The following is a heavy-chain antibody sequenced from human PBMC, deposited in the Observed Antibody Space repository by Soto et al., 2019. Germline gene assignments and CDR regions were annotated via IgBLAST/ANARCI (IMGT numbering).Heavy chain of an antibody. D-gene: IGHD2-2*01. CDR2: INAGNGNT. CDR3: ARDHSYCSSTSCYENWFDP. V-gene: IGHV1-3*01. J-gene: IGHJ5*02. Sequence: ASVKVSCKASGYTFTSYAMHWVRQAPGQRLEWMGWINAGNGNTKYSQKFQGRVTITRDTSASTAYMELSSLRSEDTAVYYYARDHSYCSSTSCYENWFDPWGQGTLVTVSS. CDR1: GYTFTSYA.